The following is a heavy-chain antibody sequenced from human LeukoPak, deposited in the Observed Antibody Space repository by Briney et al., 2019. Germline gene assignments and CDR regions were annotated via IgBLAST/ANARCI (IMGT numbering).Heavy chain of an antibody. Sequence: ASVKVSCKASGYTFTGYYIHWVRQAPGQGLEWMGWINPNSGGTNYAQKLQGRVTMTTDTSTSTAYMELRSLRSDDTAVYYCARDTHRTSDAFDIWGQGTMVTVSS. J-gene: IGHJ3*02. CDR3: ARDTHRTSDAFDI. CDR2: INPNSGGT. V-gene: IGHV1-2*02. CDR1: GYTFTGYY.